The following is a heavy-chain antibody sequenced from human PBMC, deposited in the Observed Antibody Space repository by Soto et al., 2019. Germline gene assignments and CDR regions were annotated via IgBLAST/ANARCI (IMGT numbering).Heavy chain of an antibody. J-gene: IGHJ4*02. Sequence: ASVKVSCKASGGTFSSYAISWVRQAPGQGLEWMGGIIPIFGTANYAQKFQGRVTITADESTSTAYMELSSLRSEDTAVYYCASLYSGYDYAFDYWGQGTLVTVSS. CDR1: GGTFSSYA. V-gene: IGHV1-69*13. D-gene: IGHD5-12*01. CDR3: ASLYSGYDYAFDY. CDR2: IIPIFGTA.